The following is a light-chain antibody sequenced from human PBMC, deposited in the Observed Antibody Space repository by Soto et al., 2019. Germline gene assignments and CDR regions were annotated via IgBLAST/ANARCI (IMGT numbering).Light chain of an antibody. J-gene: IGLJ1*01. CDR3: CSSGGSPTYV. CDR2: EVN. V-gene: IGLV2-8*01. Sequence: QSALTQPPSASGSPGQSVSISCTGTRDDVGGYNYVSWYQQHPGKPPKLMIFEVNKRPSGVSNRFSGSKSGNTASLTISGLKVEDEADYYCCSSGGSPTYVFGTGTKLTVL. CDR1: RDDVGGYNY.